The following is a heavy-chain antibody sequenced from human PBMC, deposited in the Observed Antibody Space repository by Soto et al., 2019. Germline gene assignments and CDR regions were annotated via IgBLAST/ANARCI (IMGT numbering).Heavy chain of an antibody. CDR3: ARDSLGYCTSTSCYWSEDY. CDR1: GFTFSTYW. CDR2: IKQDGSEK. Sequence: GGSLRLSCAASGFTFSTYWMSWVRQAPGKGLEWVANIKQDGSEKYYVDSVRGRFTISRDNAKNSLYLQMNSLRAEDTAVYYCARDSLGYCTSTSCYWSEDYWGQGTLVTVSS. J-gene: IGHJ4*02. D-gene: IGHD2-2*01. V-gene: IGHV3-7*03.